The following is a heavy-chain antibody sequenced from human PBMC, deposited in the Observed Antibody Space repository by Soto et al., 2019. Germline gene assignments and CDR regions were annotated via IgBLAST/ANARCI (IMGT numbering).Heavy chain of an antibody. CDR2: INTDGSNT. CDR3: AREFCIGGNCYPYYFEP. CDR1: VLTFNRYW. J-gene: IGHJ5*02. V-gene: IGHV3-74*01. D-gene: IGHD2-15*01. Sequence: PVGSLRLSCASSVLTFNRYWMHCVRHSPGKGLVWVSHINTDGSNTNYADSVKGRFTISRDNAKSTLFLQMNSLRDEDTAVYYCAREFCIGGNCYPYYFEPWGQGIPINVSS.